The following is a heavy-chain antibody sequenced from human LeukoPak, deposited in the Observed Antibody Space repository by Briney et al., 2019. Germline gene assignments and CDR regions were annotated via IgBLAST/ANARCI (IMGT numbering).Heavy chain of an antibody. CDR2: ISSSSSTI. V-gene: IGHV3-48*01. Sequence: GGSLRLSCAASGFSFSTYAMNWVRQAPGKGLEWVSYISSSSSTIYYADSVKGRFTISRDNAKNSLYLQMNSLRAEDTAVYYCARDREDSNFDFDYWGQGTLVTVSS. CDR1: GFSFSTYA. J-gene: IGHJ4*02. D-gene: IGHD4-11*01. CDR3: ARDREDSNFDFDY.